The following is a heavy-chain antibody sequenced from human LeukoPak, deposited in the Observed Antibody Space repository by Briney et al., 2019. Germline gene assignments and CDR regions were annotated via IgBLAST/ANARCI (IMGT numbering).Heavy chain of an antibody. D-gene: IGHD6-13*01. Sequence: GGSLRLSCAASGFTFSSYAMSWVRQAPGKGLEWVSAISGSGGSTYYADSVKGRFTVSRDNSKNTLYLQMNSLRAEDTAVYYCAKVPAAIGGFDYWGQGTLVTVSS. CDR3: AKVPAAIGGFDY. CDR2: ISGSGGST. V-gene: IGHV3-23*01. CDR1: GFTFSSYA. J-gene: IGHJ4*02.